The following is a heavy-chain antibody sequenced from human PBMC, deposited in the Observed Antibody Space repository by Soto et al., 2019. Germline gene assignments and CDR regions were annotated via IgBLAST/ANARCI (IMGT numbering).Heavy chain of an antibody. J-gene: IGHJ6*02. V-gene: IGHV5-51*01. CDR2: IYLGDSDT. CDR1: GDSFTGYW. D-gene: IGHD3-3*01. CDR3: ARGITIFGVAHYGMDV. Sequence: ESLTITCTCSGDSFTGYWIGWVRQMPGKGLEWMGIIYLGDSDTRYSPSFQGQVTISADKSISTAYLQWSSLKASDAAMYYCARGITIFGVAHYGMDVWGQGTTVTVSS.